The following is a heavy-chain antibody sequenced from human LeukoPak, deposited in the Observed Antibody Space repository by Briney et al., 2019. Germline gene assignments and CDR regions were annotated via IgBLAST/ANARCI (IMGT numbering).Heavy chain of an antibody. CDR2: FDPEDGEI. Sequence: GASVKVSCKVSGYTLTELSMHWVRQAPGKGLEWMGGFDPEDGEIIYAQKFQGRVTMTEDTSTDTAYMELSSLRSEDTAVYYCVHTYYDILTGSNWFDPWGQGTLVTVSS. CDR1: GYTLTELS. D-gene: IGHD3-9*01. V-gene: IGHV1-24*01. J-gene: IGHJ5*02. CDR3: VHTYYDILTGSNWFDP.